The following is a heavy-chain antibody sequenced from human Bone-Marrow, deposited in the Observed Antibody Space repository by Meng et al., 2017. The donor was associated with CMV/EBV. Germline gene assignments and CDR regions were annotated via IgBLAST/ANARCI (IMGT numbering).Heavy chain of an antibody. CDR2: INPNSGGT. D-gene: IGHD3-10*01. J-gene: IGHJ6*02. Sequence: ASVKVSCKASGGTFSSYAISWVRQAPGQGLEWMGWINPNSGGTNYAQKFQGRVTMTRDTSISTAYMELSRLRSDDTAVYYCARCITMVRGVIDYYYYYGMDVWGQGTTVTVSS. CDR3: ARCITMVRGVIDYYYYYGMDV. V-gene: IGHV1-2*02. CDR1: GGTFSSYA.